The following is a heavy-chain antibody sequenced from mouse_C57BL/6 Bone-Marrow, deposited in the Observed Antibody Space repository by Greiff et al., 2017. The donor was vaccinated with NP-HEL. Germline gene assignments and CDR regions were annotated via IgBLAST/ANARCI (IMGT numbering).Heavy chain of an antibody. J-gene: IGHJ3*01. CDR2: IDPSDSYT. CDR1: GYTFTSYW. Sequence: QVQLQQPGAELVMPGASVKLSCKASGYTFTSYWMHWVKQRPGQGLEWIGEIDPSDSYTNYPHKFKGKSTLTVDKSSSTAYMQLSSLTSEDSAGYYGARYGTTVVEGFAYWGQGTLVTVSA. V-gene: IGHV1-69*01. CDR3: ARYGTTVVEGFAY. D-gene: IGHD1-1*01.